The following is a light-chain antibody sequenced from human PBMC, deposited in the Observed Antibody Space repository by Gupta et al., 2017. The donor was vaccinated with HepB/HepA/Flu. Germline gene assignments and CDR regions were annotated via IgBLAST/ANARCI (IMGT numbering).Light chain of an antibody. J-gene: IGKJ3*01. CDR1: QSMSYS. CDR2: DAS. Sequence: VLTQSPATLSLSRGERATLSCRASQSMSYSLAWYQQKPGQAPRLLIYDASNRASGIPARFSGSGSGTDFTLTISSLEPEDFAVYYCQQRRNCPCAVGPGTTVDIK. V-gene: IGKV3-11*01. CDR3: QQRRNCPCA.